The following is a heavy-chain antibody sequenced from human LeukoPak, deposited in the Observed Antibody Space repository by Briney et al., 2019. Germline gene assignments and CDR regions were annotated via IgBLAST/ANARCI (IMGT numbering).Heavy chain of an antibody. V-gene: IGHV3-23*01. CDR2: ISGSGGST. J-gene: IGHJ4*02. D-gene: IGHD3-22*01. Sequence: SGGSLRLSCAASGFTFSSYAMSWVRQAPGKGLEWVSAISGSGGSTYYADSVKGRFTISRDNSKNTLYLQMNSLRAEDTAVYYCAKPGDYYDSSVVDYWGQGTLVTVSS. CDR3: AKPGDYYDSSVVDY. CDR1: GFTFSSYA.